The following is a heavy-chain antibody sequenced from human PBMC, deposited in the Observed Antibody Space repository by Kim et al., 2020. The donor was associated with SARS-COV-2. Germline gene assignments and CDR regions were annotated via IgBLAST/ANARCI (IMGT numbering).Heavy chain of an antibody. CDR3: AKDSADSNYYYYYYMDV. CDR2: ISGSGGST. V-gene: IGHV3-23*01. J-gene: IGHJ6*03. CDR1: GFTFSSYA. Sequence: WGSLRLSCAASGFTFSSYAMSWVRQAPGKGLEWVSAISGSGGSTYYADSVKGRFTISRDNSKNTLYLQMNSLRAEDTAVYYCAKDSADSNYYYYYYMDVWGKGTTVTVSS. D-gene: IGHD4-4*01.